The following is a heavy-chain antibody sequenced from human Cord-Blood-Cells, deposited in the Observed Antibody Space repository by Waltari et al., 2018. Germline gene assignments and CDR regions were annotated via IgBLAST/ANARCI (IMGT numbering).Heavy chain of an antibody. J-gene: IGHJ3*02. CDR1: GGSISSYY. CDR3: ARAPGYSNDAFDI. CDR2: IDYSGST. D-gene: IGHD4-4*01. V-gene: IGHV4-59*01. Sequence: QVHLQASGPGLVKPSETLSPTSLVSGGSISSYYWSWIRQPPGQGLEWIGYIDYSGSTNYNPSLKSRVTISVDTSKNQFSLKLSSVTAADTAVYYCARAPGYSNDAFDIWGQGTMVTVSS.